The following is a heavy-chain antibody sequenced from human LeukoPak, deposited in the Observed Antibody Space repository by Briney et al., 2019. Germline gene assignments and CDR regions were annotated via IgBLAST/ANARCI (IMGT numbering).Heavy chain of an antibody. D-gene: IGHD6-19*01. Sequence: PGRSLRLSCAASGFTFSSYAMHWVRQAPGKGLEWVAVISYDGSNKYYADSVKGRFTISRDNSKNTLYLQMNSLRAEDTAVYYCARDMREQQWLARIKLPDYWGQGTLVTVSS. V-gene: IGHV3-30*04. CDR1: GFTFSSYA. CDR2: ISYDGSNK. J-gene: IGHJ4*02. CDR3: ARDMREQQWLARIKLPDY.